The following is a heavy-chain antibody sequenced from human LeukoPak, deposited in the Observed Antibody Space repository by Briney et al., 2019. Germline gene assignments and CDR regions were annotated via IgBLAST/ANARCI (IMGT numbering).Heavy chain of an antibody. D-gene: IGHD6-13*01. CDR3: AKGSAGGRPYYFDY. CDR1: GFAFSSYA. J-gene: IGHJ4*02. V-gene: IGHV3-23*01. CDR2: VSDSGSTT. Sequence: GGSLRLSCAASGFAFSSYAMTWVRQAPGKGLEWLSAVSDSGSTTYYVDSVKGRFTISRDNSKNTLYLQMNSLRAEDTAVYYCAKGSAGGRPYYFDYWGQGTLVPVSS.